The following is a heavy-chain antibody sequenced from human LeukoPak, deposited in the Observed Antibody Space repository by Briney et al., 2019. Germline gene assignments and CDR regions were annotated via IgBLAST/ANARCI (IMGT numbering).Heavy chain of an antibody. J-gene: IGHJ3*02. V-gene: IGHV3-11*03. Sequence: GGSLRLSCAASGLTFSDYYMSWIRQAPGKGLEWVSYISSSSSYTNYADSVKGRFAISRDNAKNSLYLQMNSLRAEDTAVYYCAKRGYCSSTSCYSHAFDIWGQGTMVTVSS. CDR3: AKRGYCSSTSCYSHAFDI. CDR1: GLTFSDYY. D-gene: IGHD2-2*01. CDR2: ISSSSSYT.